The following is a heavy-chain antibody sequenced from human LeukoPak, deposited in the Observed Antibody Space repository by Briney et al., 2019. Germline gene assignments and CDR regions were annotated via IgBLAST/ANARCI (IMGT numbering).Heavy chain of an antibody. J-gene: IGHJ2*01. V-gene: IGHV4-39*01. D-gene: IGHD6-19*01. CDR1: GGSISSSSYY. CDR2: MYYSGST. CDR3: ARQDLRSSGWTAWWYFDL. Sequence: PVILSLTXTVSGGSISSSSYYWGGIREPPGKGLERFGSMYYSGSTYYNTSLKSRVTISVDTARIQFSLRLSSVTAADTAVYYCARQDLRSSGWTAWWYFDLWGRGTLVTVSS.